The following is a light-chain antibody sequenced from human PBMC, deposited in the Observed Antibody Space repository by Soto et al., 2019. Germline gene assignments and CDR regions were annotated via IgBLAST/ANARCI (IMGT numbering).Light chain of an antibody. CDR1: QSVSSSY. Sequence: EIVLTQSPGTLSLSPGERATLSCRASQSVSSSYLAWYQQKPGQAPRLLIYGASSRATGIPDRFSGSGSGTYFTLTISRLETEDFAVYYCQQYGSSPVLTFGGGTKVEIK. V-gene: IGKV3-20*01. J-gene: IGKJ4*01. CDR2: GAS. CDR3: QQYGSSPVLT.